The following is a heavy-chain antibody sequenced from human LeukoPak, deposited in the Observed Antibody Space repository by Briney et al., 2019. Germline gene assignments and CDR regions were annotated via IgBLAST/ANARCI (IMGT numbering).Heavy chain of an antibody. CDR3: ASTATYYYDGSTYFDY. V-gene: IGHV4-31*03. D-gene: IGHD3-22*01. CDR1: GGSVSSGGYR. CDR2: ISYSGST. J-gene: IGHJ4*02. Sequence: SQTLSLTCTVSGGSVSSGGYRWSWIRQHPGKGLEWIGYISYSGSTYYNPSLKSRVTISLDTSKNQFSLKLSSVTAADTAVYYCASTATYYYDGSTYFDYWGQGTLVTVSS.